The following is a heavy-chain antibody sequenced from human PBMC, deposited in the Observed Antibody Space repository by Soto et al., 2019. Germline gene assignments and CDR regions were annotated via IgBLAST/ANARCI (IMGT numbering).Heavy chain of an antibody. CDR3: SRGRDAYKMGNY. CDR2: IDESGNI. D-gene: IGHD3-16*01. Sequence: SETLSLTCAVYGGSFSGCYWSWIRQPPGKGLEWIGEIDESGNIHYNPSLKSRATISVDTSKNQFSLKLNSVTAADTAVYYCSRGRDAYKMGNYWGQGTLVTVSS. J-gene: IGHJ4*02. CDR1: GGSFSGCY. V-gene: IGHV4-34*01.